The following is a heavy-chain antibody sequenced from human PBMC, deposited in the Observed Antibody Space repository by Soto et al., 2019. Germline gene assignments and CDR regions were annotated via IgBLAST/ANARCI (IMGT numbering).Heavy chain of an antibody. CDR2: ISGSGTTA. J-gene: IGHJ3*02. CDR3: AKSTDGWFSAFEI. D-gene: IGHD6-19*01. Sequence: EVQLLESGGGLVQPGGSLRLSCAASGFVFSSYAMSWVRQAPGKGLEWVSAISGSGTTAYYADSVKGRFIFSRDNPKNTMYLQINSLRSEDRAVYFCAKSTDGWFSAFEIWGQGTVVTVSS. CDR1: GFVFSSYA. V-gene: IGHV3-23*01.